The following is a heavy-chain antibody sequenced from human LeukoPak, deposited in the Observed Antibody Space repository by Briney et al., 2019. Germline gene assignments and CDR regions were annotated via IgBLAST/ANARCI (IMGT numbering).Heavy chain of an antibody. D-gene: IGHD6-19*01. CDR1: GGSISSGGYY. J-gene: IGHJ3*02. V-gene: IGHV4-31*03. CDR2: IYYSGST. Sequence: PSETQSLTCTVSGGSISSGGYYWSWIRQHPGEGLEWIGYIYYSGSTYYNPSLKSRVTISVDTSKNQFSLKLSSVTAADTAVYYCAREGSRAVARYRAFDIWGQGTMVTVSS. CDR3: AREGSRAVARYRAFDI.